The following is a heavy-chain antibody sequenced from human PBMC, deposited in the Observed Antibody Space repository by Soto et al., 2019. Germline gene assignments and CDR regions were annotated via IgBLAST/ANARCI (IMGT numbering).Heavy chain of an antibody. D-gene: IGHD2-8*01. J-gene: IGHJ4*02. CDR1: GYTFTTFW. Sequence: ESLKISCTGFGYTFTTFWISWVRQMPGKGLEWMGRIDPGDTYATYSPAFQGHVTISVDKSISTAYLQWSSLKASDTAIYYCARAKVSTLISFDYWGQGTLVTVSS. V-gene: IGHV5-10-1*01. CDR3: ARAKVSTLISFDY. CDR2: IDPGDTYA.